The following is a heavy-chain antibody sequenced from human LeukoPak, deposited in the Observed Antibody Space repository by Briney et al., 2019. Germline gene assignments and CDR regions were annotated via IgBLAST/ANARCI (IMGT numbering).Heavy chain of an antibody. J-gene: IGHJ4*02. V-gene: IGHV3-21*01. CDR3: ARDYFYCGGDCFVDY. Sequence: PGGSLRPSCAASGFTFSDYTMNWVRQAPGKGLEWVSSISGGSRSIHYVDSVKGRFTISRDNAKNSLYLQMNSLRAEDTAVYYCARDYFYCGGDCFVDYWGQGTLVTVSS. CDR1: GFTFSDYT. CDR2: ISGGSRSI. D-gene: IGHD2-21*02.